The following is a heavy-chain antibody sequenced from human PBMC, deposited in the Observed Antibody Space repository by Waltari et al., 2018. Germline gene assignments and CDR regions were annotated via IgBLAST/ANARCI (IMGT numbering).Heavy chain of an antibody. D-gene: IGHD3-9*01. Sequence: EVRLVESGGGLVRPGGSLRLSCATSGFICRVRNMAWVRQAPGKGLEWVSSISSRSHYIYYAEAVRGRFTISRDNARNSVYLQMDSLRVGDTALYYCVSDLRESRYMNFYDQWGLGTLVTVSS. CDR1: GFICRVRN. J-gene: IGHJ4*02. CDR3: VSDLRESRYMNFYDQ. V-gene: IGHV3-21*02. CDR2: ISSRSHYI.